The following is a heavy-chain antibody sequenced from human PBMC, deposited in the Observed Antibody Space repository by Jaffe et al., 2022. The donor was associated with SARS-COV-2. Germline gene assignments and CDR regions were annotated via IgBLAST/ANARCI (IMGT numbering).Heavy chain of an antibody. CDR3: ARAKGGLVRGVISNWFDP. Sequence: QVQLQESGPGLVKPSQTLSLTCTVSGGSISSGSYYWSWIRQPAGKGLEWIGRIYTSGSTNYNPSLKSRVTISVDTSKNQFSLKLSSVTAADTAVYYCARAKGGLVRGVISNWFDPWGQGTLVTVSS. J-gene: IGHJ5*02. CDR2: IYTSGST. D-gene: IGHD3-10*01. V-gene: IGHV4-61*02. CDR1: GGSISSGSYY.